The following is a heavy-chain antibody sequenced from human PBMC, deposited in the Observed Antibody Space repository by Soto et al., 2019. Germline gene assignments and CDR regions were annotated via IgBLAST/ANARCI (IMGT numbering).Heavy chain of an antibody. CDR2: IYYTGST. D-gene: IGHD1-26*01. CDR3: ARGSGNYYSGRYFDS. J-gene: IGHJ4*02. CDR1: GGSLSSGNFY. V-gene: IGHV4-30-4*01. Sequence: QMQLQESGPGLVKPSQTLSLTCTVSGGSLSSGNFYWSWIRQPPGKGPELIGYIYYTGSTYYNPSLKSRVSSSLDTSKNQFSLKLTSVTAAGTAVYFCARGSGNYYSGRYFDSWGQGTLVTVSS.